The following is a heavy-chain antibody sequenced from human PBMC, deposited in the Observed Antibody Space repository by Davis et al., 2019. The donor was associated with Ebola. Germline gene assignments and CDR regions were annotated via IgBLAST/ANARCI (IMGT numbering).Heavy chain of an antibody. Sequence: GESLKISCAASGFTFSSYSMNWVRQAPGKGLEWVSSISSSSSYIYYADSVKGRFTISRDNSKNTLYLQMNSLRAEDTAVYYCARAQELHFDYWGQGTLVTVSS. D-gene: IGHD1-7*01. CDR1: GFTFSSYS. J-gene: IGHJ4*02. CDR3: ARAQELHFDY. V-gene: IGHV3-21*04. CDR2: ISSSSSYI.